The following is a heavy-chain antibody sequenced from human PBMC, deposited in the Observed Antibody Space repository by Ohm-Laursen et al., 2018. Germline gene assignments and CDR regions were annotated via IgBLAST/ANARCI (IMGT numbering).Heavy chain of an antibody. D-gene: IGHD2-21*01. Sequence: SETLSLTCAVSGGSISSYYWSWIRQPPGKGLEWIGYIYYSGSTNYNPSLKSRVTISVDTSKNQFSLKLSSVTAADTAVYYCARAVIGHIAWFDPWGQGTLVTVSS. CDR2: IYYSGST. J-gene: IGHJ5*02. CDR3: ARAVIGHIAWFDP. CDR1: GGSISSYY. V-gene: IGHV4-59*01.